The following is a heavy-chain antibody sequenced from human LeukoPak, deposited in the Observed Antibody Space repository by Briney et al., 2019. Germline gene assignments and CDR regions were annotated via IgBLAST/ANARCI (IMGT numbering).Heavy chain of an antibody. CDR2: ISGGGSAI. Sequence: PGGSLRLSCAASGFIFSDYSMNWVRQAPGKGLEWVSYISGGGSAIYYADSVKGRFTISRDNAKNSLYLQMNSLRAEDTAVYYCARLEFDPWDQGTLVTVSS. V-gene: IGHV3-48*01. CDR1: GFIFSDYS. J-gene: IGHJ5*02. CDR3: ARLEFDP.